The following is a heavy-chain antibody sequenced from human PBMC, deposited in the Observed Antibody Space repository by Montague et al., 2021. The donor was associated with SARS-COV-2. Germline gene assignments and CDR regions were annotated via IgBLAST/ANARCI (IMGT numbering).Heavy chain of an antibody. D-gene: IGHD3-3*01. J-gene: IGHJ6*02. CDR3: ARDPWRITIFGVVTRYGMDV. V-gene: IGHV4-61*01. CDR1: GGSVSSGSYY. CDR2: IYYSGST. Sequence: SETLSLTCTVSGGSVSSGSYYWSWLRQPPGKGLEWIGYIYYSGSTNYNPSPKSRVTISVDTSKNQFSLKLSSVTAADTAVYYCARDPWRITIFGVVTRYGMDVWGQGTTVTVSS.